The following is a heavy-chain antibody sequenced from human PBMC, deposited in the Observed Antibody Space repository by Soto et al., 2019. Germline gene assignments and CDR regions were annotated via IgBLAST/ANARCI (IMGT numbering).Heavy chain of an antibody. CDR3: ARDRGIPGIAVAGTAPFDY. CDR1: GYTFTSYG. D-gene: IGHD6-19*01. CDR2: ISAYNGNT. J-gene: IGHJ4*02. Sequence: ASVKVSCKASGYTFTSYGISWVRQAPGQGLEWMGWISAYNGNTNYAQKLQGRVTMTTDTSTSTAYMELRSLRSDDTAVYYCARDRGIPGIAVAGTAPFDYWGQGTLVTVSS. V-gene: IGHV1-18*01.